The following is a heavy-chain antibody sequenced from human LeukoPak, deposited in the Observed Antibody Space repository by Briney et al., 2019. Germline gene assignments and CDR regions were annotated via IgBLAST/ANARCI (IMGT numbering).Heavy chain of an antibody. CDR2: INPNSGGT. CDR3: ARMQASEQQLAPGY. V-gene: IGHV1-2*02. D-gene: IGHD6-13*01. Sequence: ASVQVSFQASGYTFTGYYMHWVRQAPGQELEWMGWINPNSGGTNYAQKFQGRVTMTRDTSISTAYMELSRLRSDDTAVYYCARMQASEQQLAPGYWGQGTLVTVSS. J-gene: IGHJ4*02. CDR1: GYTFTGYY.